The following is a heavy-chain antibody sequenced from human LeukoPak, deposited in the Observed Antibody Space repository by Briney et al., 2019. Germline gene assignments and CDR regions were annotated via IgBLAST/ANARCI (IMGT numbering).Heavy chain of an antibody. D-gene: IGHD6-19*01. J-gene: IGHJ4*02. CDR2: ISWNSGSI. V-gene: IGHV3-9*01. CDR1: GFTFDDYA. CDR3: AKDFRFRSSGCPGDY. Sequence: PGRSLRLSCAASGFTFDDYAMHWVRQAPGKGLEWVSGISWNSGSIGYADSVKGRFTISRDNAKNSLYLQMNSLRAEDTALYYCAKDFRFRSSGCPGDYWGQGTLVTVSS.